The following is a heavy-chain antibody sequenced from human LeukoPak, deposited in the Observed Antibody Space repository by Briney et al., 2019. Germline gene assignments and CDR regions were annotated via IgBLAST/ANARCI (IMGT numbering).Heavy chain of an antibody. D-gene: IGHD5-18*01. V-gene: IGHV3-20*04. Sequence: GGSLRLSCAASGFTFDDYGMSWVRQAPGKGLEWVSGINWNGGSTGYADSVKGLFTISRDNAKNSLYLQMNSLRAEDTALYYCARDSDDVDTAMVEGGLDYWGQGTLVTVSS. CDR2: INWNGGST. J-gene: IGHJ4*02. CDR3: ARDSDDVDTAMVEGGLDY. CDR1: GFTFDDYG.